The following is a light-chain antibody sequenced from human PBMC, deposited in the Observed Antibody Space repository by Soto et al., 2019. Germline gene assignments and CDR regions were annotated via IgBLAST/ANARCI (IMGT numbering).Light chain of an antibody. CDR1: NSDVGGYNY. CDR2: SVS. Sequence: QSALTQPRSVSGSPGQSVTISCTGTNSDVGGYNYVSWYQQYPGKAPKLMISSVSERPSGVPDRFSGSKSGNTASLTISGLQAEDEADYYCCSYVDTDTWVFGGGTKLTVL. J-gene: IGLJ3*02. CDR3: CSYVDTDTWV. V-gene: IGLV2-11*01.